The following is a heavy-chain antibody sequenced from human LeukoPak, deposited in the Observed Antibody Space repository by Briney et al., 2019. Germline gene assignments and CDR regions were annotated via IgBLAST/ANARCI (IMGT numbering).Heavy chain of an antibody. CDR2: INPNSGGT. CDR1: GYTFTGYY. Sequence: ASVKVSCKASGYTFTGYYMHWVRQAPGQGLEWMGWINPNSGGTNYAQRFQGRVTMTRDTSISTAYMELSRLRSDDTAVYYCARVWHSSGYYSLDYWGRGTLVTVSS. CDR3: ARVWHSSGYYSLDY. V-gene: IGHV1-2*02. D-gene: IGHD3-22*01. J-gene: IGHJ4*02.